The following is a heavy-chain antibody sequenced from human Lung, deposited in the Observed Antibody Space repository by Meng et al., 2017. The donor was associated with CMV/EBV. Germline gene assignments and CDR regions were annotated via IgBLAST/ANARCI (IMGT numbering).Heavy chain of an antibody. Sequence: GESLKISCAASGFTFSSYSMNWVRQAPGKGLEWVSSISSSSSYIYYADSVKGRFTISRDNAKNSLYLQMNSLRAEDTAVYYCGGSSGYYYYGRDFWGQGTXVTVSS. CDR2: ISSSSSYI. V-gene: IGHV3-21*01. D-gene: IGHD3-22*01. J-gene: IGHJ6*02. CDR1: GFTFSSYS. CDR3: GGSSGYYYYGRDF.